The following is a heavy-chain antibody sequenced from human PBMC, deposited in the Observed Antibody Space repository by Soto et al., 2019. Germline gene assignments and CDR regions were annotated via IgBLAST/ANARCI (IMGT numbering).Heavy chain of an antibody. Sequence: GESLKISCKGSGYSFSNHWNGWVRQMPGKGLEWMGIIYPGDSDTRYSPSFQGQVTISADKSISTAYLQWTSLKASDTAMYYRARRPVDTSRHFDYWGQGTLVTVSS. D-gene: IGHD5-18*01. CDR3: ARRPVDTSRHFDY. CDR2: IYPGDSDT. J-gene: IGHJ4*02. CDR1: GYSFSNHW. V-gene: IGHV5-51*01.